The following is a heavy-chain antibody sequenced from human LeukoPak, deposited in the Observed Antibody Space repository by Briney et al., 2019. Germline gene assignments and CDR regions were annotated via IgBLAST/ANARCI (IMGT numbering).Heavy chain of an antibody. CDR3: ASADTAMVTRA. D-gene: IGHD5-18*01. Sequence: PGGHLRLSCAASGFTFSSYEMNWVRQAPGKGLEWVSYISSSGSTIYYADSVKGRFTISRDNAKNSLYLQMNSLRAEDTAVYYCASADTAMVTRAWGQGTLVTVSS. V-gene: IGHV3-48*03. J-gene: IGHJ4*02. CDR1: GFTFSSYE. CDR2: ISSSGSTI.